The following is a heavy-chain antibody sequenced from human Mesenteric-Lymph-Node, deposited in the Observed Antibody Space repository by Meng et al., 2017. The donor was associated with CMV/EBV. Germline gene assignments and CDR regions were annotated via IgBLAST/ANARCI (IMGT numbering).Heavy chain of an antibody. D-gene: IGHD2-2*01. J-gene: IGHJ6*02. V-gene: IGHV3-9*01. Sequence: GGSLRLSCAASGFTFDDYAMHWVRQAPGKGLEWVSGISWNSGSIGYADSVKGRFTISRDNAKNSLYLQMNSLRAEDTAVYYCARETDCSSTSCYLSQGYYYGMDVWGQGTTVTVSS. CDR3: ARETDCSSTSCYLSQGYYYGMDV. CDR2: ISWNSGSI. CDR1: GFTFDDYA.